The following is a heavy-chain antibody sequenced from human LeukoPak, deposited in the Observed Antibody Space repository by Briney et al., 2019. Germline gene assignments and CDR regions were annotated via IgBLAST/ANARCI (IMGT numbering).Heavy chain of an antibody. CDR3: GGNSDAY. D-gene: IGHD4-23*01. Sequence: PGRSLRLSCAASGFTFSNAWMSWVRQAPGKGLEWVGRIKSKAAGGITDYAAPVKGRFTISRDDSKKTLYLQMNSLKTEDTAVYYCGGNSDAYWGQGTLVTVSS. V-gene: IGHV3-15*01. CDR1: GFTFSNAW. CDR2: IKSKAAGGIT. J-gene: IGHJ4*02.